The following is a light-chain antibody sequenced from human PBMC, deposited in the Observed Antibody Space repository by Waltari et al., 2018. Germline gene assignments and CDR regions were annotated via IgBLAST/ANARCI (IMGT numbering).Light chain of an antibody. CDR1: SSDVGSYNL. J-gene: IGLJ1*01. CDR2: EGS. Sequence: QSALTQPASVSGSPGQSITISCTGTSSDVGSYNLVSWYQQHPGKAPKLMIYEGSKRPSGVFNRCSGSKSGNTASLTISGLQAEDEADYYCCSYAGSSTPYVVGTGTKVTVL. CDR3: CSYAGSSTPYV. V-gene: IGLV2-23*01.